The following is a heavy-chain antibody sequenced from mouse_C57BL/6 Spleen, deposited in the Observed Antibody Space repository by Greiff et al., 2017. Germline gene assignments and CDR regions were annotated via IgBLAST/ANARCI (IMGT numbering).Heavy chain of an antibody. D-gene: IGHD1-1*01. J-gene: IGHJ2*01. CDR1: GFTFTDYY. Sequence: EVQRVESGGGLVQPGGSLSLSCAASGFTFTDYYMSWVRQPPGKALEWLGFIRNKANGYTTEYSASVKGRFTISRDNSQSILYLQMNALRAEDSATYYCARYYYGSSYVRAWYFDYWGQGTTLTVSS. V-gene: IGHV7-3*01. CDR2: IRNKANGYTT. CDR3: ARYYYGSSYVRAWYFDY.